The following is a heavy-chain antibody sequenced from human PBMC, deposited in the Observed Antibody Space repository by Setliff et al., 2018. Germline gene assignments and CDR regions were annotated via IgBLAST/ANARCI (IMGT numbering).Heavy chain of an antibody. CDR2: WYTSGIT. Sequence: KTSETLSLTCTVSGGSISGGTYYWTWIRQPAGKGLEWIGHWYTSGITNYNPSLKSQVTISVDTSKNQFSLKLSSVTAADTAVFFCARGQNSYHPGSWGPLYDHWGKGTQVTVSS. V-gene: IGHV4-61*09. J-gene: IGHJ5*02. CDR3: ARGQNSYHPGSWGPLYDH. CDR1: GGSISGGTYY. D-gene: IGHD3-10*01.